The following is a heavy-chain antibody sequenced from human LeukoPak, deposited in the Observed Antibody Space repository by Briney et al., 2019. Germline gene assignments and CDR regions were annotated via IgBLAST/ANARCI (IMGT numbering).Heavy chain of an antibody. CDR3: AGTPPGGNPYYFDY. CDR2: INHSGST. D-gene: IGHD4-23*01. Sequence: SETLSLTCAVYGGSFSGYYWSWIRQPPGKGLEWIGEINHSGSTNYNPSLKSRVTISVDTSKNQFSLKLSSVTAADTAVYYCAGTPPGGNPYYFDYWGQGTLVTVSS. V-gene: IGHV4-34*01. CDR1: GGSFSGYY. J-gene: IGHJ4*02.